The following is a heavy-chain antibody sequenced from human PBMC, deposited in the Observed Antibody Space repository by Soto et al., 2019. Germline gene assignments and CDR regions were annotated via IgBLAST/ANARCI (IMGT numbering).Heavy chain of an antibody. CDR3: ARGGAYYDILTGQKLNYYYYMDV. V-gene: IGHV4-31*03. J-gene: IGHJ6*03. CDR2: IYYSGST. Sequence: SETLSLTCTVSGGSISSGGYYWSWIRQHPGKGLEWIGYIYYSGSTYYNPSLKSRVAISVDTSKNQFSLKLSSVTAADTAVYYCARGGAYYDILTGQKLNYYYYMDVWGKGTTVTVSS. D-gene: IGHD3-9*01. CDR1: GGSISSGGYY.